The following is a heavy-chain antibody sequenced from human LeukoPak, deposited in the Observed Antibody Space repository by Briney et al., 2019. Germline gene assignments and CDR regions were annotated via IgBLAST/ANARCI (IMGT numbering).Heavy chain of an antibody. D-gene: IGHD3-22*01. J-gene: IGHJ4*02. CDR1: GGSFSGYY. V-gene: IGHV4-34*01. Sequence: SETLSLTCAVYGGSFSGYYWNWIRQPPGKGLEWIGEINHSGSTNYNPSLKSRVTISVDTSKNQFSLKLSSVTAADTAVYYCAAFHYYYDSSGYSLIHYFDYWGQGTLVTVSS. CDR3: AAFHYYYDSSGYSLIHYFDY. CDR2: INHSGST.